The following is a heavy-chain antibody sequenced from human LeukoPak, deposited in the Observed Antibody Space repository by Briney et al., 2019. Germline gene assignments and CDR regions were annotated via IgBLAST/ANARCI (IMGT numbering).Heavy chain of an antibody. V-gene: IGHV1-2*04. D-gene: IGHD2-15*01. CDR2: XXXXXGGT. J-gene: IGHJ4*02. CDR3: ARGDYCSGGSCYGYYFDY. Sequence: WMGWXXXXXGGTNYAQKFQGWVTMTRDTSISTAYMELSRLRSDDTAVYYCARGDYCSGGSCYGYYFDYWGQGTLVTVSS.